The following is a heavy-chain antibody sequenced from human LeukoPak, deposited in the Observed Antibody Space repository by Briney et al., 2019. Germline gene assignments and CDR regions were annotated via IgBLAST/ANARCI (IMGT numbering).Heavy chain of an antibody. CDR1: GFTVSSNY. Sequence: PGGSLRLSCAASGFTVSSNYVSWVRQAPGKGLEWVSVIYSGGSTYYADSVKGRFTISRDKSKNALYLQMNSLRAEDTAVYFCSTALTMSNPPKFDYWGQGTLVTVSS. CDR2: IYSGGST. D-gene: IGHD4/OR15-4a*01. V-gene: IGHV3-53*01. CDR3: STALTMSNPPKFDY. J-gene: IGHJ4*02.